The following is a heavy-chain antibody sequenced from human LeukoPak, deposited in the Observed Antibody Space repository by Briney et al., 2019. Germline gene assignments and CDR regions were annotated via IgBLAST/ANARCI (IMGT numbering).Heavy chain of an antibody. CDR2: IKTDGSQI. J-gene: IGHJ4*02. D-gene: IGHD7-27*01. CDR3: ARDLNWETY. Sequence: GGSLRLSCVASGFNFQRYGMGWVRQAPGKGPEWVANIKTDGSQIYYVDSVKGRFTISRDNAKNSLYLQMNSLRAEDTAVYYCARDLNWETYWGQGTLVSVSS. V-gene: IGHV3-7*01. CDR1: GFNFQRYG.